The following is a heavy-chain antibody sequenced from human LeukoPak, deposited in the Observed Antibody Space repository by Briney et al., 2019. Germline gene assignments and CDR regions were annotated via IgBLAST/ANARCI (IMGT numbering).Heavy chain of an antibody. CDR3: ARVSAYYYYYMDV. J-gene: IGHJ6*03. CDR1: GFTFSTYG. CDR2: IYSGGST. Sequence: GGWLRLSCAASGFTFSTYGMHWVRQAPGKGLEWVSVIYSGGSTYYADSVKGRFTISRDNSKNTLYLQMNSLRAEDTAVYYCARVSAYYYYYMDVWGKGTTVTISS. V-gene: IGHV3-66*01.